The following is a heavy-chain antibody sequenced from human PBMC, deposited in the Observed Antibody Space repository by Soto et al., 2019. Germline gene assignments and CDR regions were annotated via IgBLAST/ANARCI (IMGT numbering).Heavy chain of an antibody. CDR1: GGTFSSYA. V-gene: IGHV1-69*06. Sequence: QVQLVQSGAEVKKPGSSVKVSCKASGGTFSSYAISWVRQAPGQGHEWMGGIIPIFGTANYAQKFQGRVTITTDKSTRTAYMELSSLRSEVTAVYYCACGPAARILGDWFDPWGQGTLVTVSS. D-gene: IGHD2-15*01. CDR2: IIPIFGTA. CDR3: ACGPAARILGDWFDP. J-gene: IGHJ5*02.